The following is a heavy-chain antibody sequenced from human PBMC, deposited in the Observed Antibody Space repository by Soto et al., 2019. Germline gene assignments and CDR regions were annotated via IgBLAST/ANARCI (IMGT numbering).Heavy chain of an antibody. J-gene: IGHJ4*02. Sequence: PGGSLRLSCAASGFTFSPFWMHWVRQVPGKGPVWVSRINSDGNSTSYADSVKGRFTISRDNAKNTLYLQMNSLRAEDTAVYYCAKDSSGSLRLYYFDYWGQGTLVTVSS. CDR1: GFTFSPFW. CDR3: AKDSSGSLRLYYFDY. CDR2: INSDGNST. D-gene: IGHD6-19*01. V-gene: IGHV3-74*01.